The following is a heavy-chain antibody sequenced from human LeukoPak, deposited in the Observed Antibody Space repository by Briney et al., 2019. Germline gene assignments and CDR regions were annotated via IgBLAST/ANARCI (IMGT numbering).Heavy chain of an antibody. Sequence: PGGSLRLSCAASGFTFSSYWMSWVRQAPGKGLEWVANIKQDGSEKYYVDSVKGRFTISRDNAKNSLYLQMNSLRAEDTAVYYCAVLTYYYDSSGFDYWGQGTPVTVSS. CDR2: IKQDGSEK. J-gene: IGHJ4*02. CDR1: GFTFSSYW. V-gene: IGHV3-7*01. D-gene: IGHD3-22*01. CDR3: AVLTYYYDSSGFDY.